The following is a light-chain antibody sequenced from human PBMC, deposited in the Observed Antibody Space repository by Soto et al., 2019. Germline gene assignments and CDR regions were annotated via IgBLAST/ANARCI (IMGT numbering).Light chain of an antibody. J-gene: IGKJ1*01. V-gene: IGKV1-5*03. Sequence: DIQMTQSPSTLSASVGDRVTITCRASQSISSWLAWYQQKPGQAPKLLIYKASTLQSGVPSRFSGSGSGTEFTLAISSLQPDDSATYYCQQYNDTSPFGQGTKV. CDR2: KAS. CDR1: QSISSW. CDR3: QQYNDTSP.